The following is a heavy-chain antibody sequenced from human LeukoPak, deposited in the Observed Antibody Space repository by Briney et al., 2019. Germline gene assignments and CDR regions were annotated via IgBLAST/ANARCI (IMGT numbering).Heavy chain of an antibody. J-gene: IGHJ3*02. CDR1: GFTFSSYW. CDR2: INTDGSST. V-gene: IGHV3-74*01. CDR3: ARDVGTVVTYDAFDI. Sequence: GSLRLSCAASGFTFSSYWMHWVRQAPGKGLVWVSRINTDGSSTSYADSVKGRFTISRDNAKNTLYLQMNSLRAEDTAVYYCARDVGTVVTYDAFDIWGQGTMVTVSS. D-gene: IGHD4-23*01.